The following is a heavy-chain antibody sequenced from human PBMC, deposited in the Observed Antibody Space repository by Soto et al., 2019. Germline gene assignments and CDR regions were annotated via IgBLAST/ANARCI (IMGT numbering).Heavy chain of an antibody. CDR3: AERRDFVTLLDP. CDR1: GHNFGNFW. J-gene: IGHJ5*02. D-gene: IGHD1-1*01. V-gene: IGHV5-51*01. Sequence: GGSLQISCKASGHNFGNFWIGWVRQISGKRLEWMGITYPDHPQTLYSPSFQGQVTISVDKSISTVYLQWSSLKASDTATYYCAERRDFVTLLDPWGQGTLVTVSS. CDR2: TYPDHPQT.